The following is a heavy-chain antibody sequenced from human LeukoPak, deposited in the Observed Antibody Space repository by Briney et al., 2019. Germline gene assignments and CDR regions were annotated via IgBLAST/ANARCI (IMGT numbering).Heavy chain of an antibody. J-gene: IGHJ5*02. D-gene: IGHD6-19*01. CDR1: GFTFYSYG. Sequence: GGSLRLSCAASGFTFYSYGMHWVRQAPGKGLEWVAAISHDGSNTYYGDSVKGRFTISRDNSKNTVYLQMDSLRPEDTAIYYCAKDAGQWQNWNWFAPWGQGTLVTVSS. V-gene: IGHV3-30*18. CDR2: ISHDGSNT. CDR3: AKDAGQWQNWNWFAP.